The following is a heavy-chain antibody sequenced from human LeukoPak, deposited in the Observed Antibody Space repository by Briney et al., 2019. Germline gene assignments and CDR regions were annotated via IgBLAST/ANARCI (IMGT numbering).Heavy chain of an antibody. Sequence: GEINHTASTNYNPSLTSRVTISVDTSKNQFSLKLSSVTAADTAVYYCARIQLWRGKYFDYWGQGTLVTVSS. D-gene: IGHD5-18*01. CDR3: ARIQLWRGKYFDY. V-gene: IGHV4-34*01. CDR2: INHTAST. J-gene: IGHJ4*02.